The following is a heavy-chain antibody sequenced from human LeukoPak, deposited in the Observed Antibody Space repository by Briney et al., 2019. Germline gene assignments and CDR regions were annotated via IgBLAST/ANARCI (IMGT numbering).Heavy chain of an antibody. V-gene: IGHV1-2*02. CDR1: GHTFTGYY. D-gene: IGHD6-6*01. CDR2: INPNSGGT. Sequence: ASVKVSCKASGHTFTGYYMHWVRQAPGQGLEWMGWINPNSGGTNYAQKFQGRVTMTRDTSISTAYMELSRLRSDDTAVYYCARVGGIAARPGNWFDPWGQGTLVTVSS. J-gene: IGHJ5*02. CDR3: ARVGGIAARPGNWFDP.